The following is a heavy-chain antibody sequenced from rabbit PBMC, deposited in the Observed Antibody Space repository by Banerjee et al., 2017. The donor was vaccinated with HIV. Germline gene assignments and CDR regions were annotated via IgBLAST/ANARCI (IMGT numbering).Heavy chain of an antibody. D-gene: IGHD2-1*01. CDR1: GFSFSSSYY. V-gene: IGHV1S45*01. Sequence: QGQLEASGVHLVKLVGSLTFTCTASGFSFSSSYYMGWVRKAPGKGLEWIGCIAADSGNTYYASWAKGRFTVSKTSSTTVTLQLNSLTAADTATYFCAREDYTYDDYGDPYNLWGPGTLVTVS. CDR2: IAADSGNT. CDR3: AREDYTYDDYGDPYNL. J-gene: IGHJ4*01.